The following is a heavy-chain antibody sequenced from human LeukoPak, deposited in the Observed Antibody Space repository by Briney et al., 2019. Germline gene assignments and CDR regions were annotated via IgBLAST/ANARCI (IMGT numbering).Heavy chain of an antibody. D-gene: IGHD2-15*01. CDR1: GGTFISYT. CDR2: ISSSSSYI. Sequence: SCKASGGTFISYTVSWVRQAPGKGLEWVSSISSSSSYIYYAYSVKGRFTISRDNAKNSLYLQMNSLRAEDTAVYYCATSFKNPYYYYYMDVWGKGTTVTVSS. CDR3: ATSFKNPYYYYYMDV. J-gene: IGHJ6*03. V-gene: IGHV3-21*01.